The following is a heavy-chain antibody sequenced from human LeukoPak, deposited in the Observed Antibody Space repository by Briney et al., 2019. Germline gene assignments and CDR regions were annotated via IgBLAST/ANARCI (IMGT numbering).Heavy chain of an antibody. CDR1: GFTINANG. Sequence: PGGSLRLSCVASGFTINANGMNWVRQAPEKGLEWVSHISSSGTSIYYADSVKGRFTISRDNAKNSLYLQMNSLRAEDTALYYCAKDKVRDGYKPGDFGAFDIWGQGTMVTVSS. CDR2: ISSSGTSI. D-gene: IGHD2-21*01. V-gene: IGHV3-21*04. CDR3: AKDKVRDGYKPGDFGAFDI. J-gene: IGHJ3*02.